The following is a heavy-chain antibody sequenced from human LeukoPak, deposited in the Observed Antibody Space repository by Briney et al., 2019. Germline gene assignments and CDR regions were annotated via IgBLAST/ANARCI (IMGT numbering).Heavy chain of an antibody. CDR1: GFTFSSYA. J-gene: IGHJ4*02. CDR3: AKYVVLMVYAVGFDY. CDR2: ISGSGGST. D-gene: IGHD2-8*01. Sequence: PGGSLRLSCAASGFTFSSYAMSWVRQAPGKGLEWVSAISGSGGSTYYADSVKGRLTISRDNSKNTLYLQMNSLRAEDTAVYYCAKYVVLMVYAVGFDYWGQGTLVTVSS. V-gene: IGHV3-23*01.